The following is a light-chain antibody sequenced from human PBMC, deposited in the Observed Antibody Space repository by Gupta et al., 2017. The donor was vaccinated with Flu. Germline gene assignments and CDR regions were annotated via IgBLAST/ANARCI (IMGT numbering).Light chain of an antibody. CDR3: GAWDDSLSGYV. J-gene: IGLJ1*01. CDR2: RDN. Sequence: QSVLTQPPSASGTPGQRVTISCSGTSSNIGRDYVYWYQQLPGMAPKLLIYRDNQRPSGVPDRFSGSKSGASASLAISGLRSEDEADYFCGAWDDSLSGYVFGPGTKVNVL. V-gene: IGLV1-47*01. CDR1: SSNIGRDY.